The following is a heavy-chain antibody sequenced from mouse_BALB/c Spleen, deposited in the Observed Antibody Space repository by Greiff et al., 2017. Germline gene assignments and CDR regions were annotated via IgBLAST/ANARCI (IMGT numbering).Heavy chain of an antibody. CDR2: IDPANGNT. Sequence: EVKLEESGAELVKPGASVKLSCTASGFNIKDTYMHWVKQRPEQGLEWIGRIDPANGNTKYDPKFQGKATITADTSSNTAYLQLSSLTSEDSAVYYCARNGLRLAMDYWGQGTSVTVSS. CDR3: ARNGLRLAMDY. J-gene: IGHJ4*01. CDR1: GFNIKDTY. D-gene: IGHD2-4*01. V-gene: IGHV14-3*02.